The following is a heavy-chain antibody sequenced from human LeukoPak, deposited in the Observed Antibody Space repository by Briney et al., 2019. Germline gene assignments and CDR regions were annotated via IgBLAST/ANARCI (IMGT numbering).Heavy chain of an antibody. D-gene: IGHD6-19*01. J-gene: IGHJ4*02. CDR2: ISAYNGNT. V-gene: IGHV1-18*01. Sequence: GASVKVSCKASGYTFTSYGISWVRQAPGQGLEWMGWISAYNGNTNYAQKLQGRVTMTTDTSTSTAYMELRSLRSDDTAVYYCARDRGQQWVTRQFDYWGQGTLVTASS. CDR1: GYTFTSYG. CDR3: ARDRGQQWVTRQFDY.